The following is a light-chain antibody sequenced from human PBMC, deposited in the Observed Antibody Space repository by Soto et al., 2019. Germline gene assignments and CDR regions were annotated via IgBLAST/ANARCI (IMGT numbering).Light chain of an antibody. CDR3: CSYAGNYYV. V-gene: IGLV2-11*01. CDR2: DVS. Sequence: QSALTQPRSVSGSPGQSVTISCTGTSSDVGGYNYVSWYQQHPGKAPKLMIYDVSKRPSGVPDRFSGSKSGNTASLTISGLQAEDEADYYCCSYAGNYYVFGSGTKLTV. J-gene: IGLJ1*01. CDR1: SSDVGGYNY.